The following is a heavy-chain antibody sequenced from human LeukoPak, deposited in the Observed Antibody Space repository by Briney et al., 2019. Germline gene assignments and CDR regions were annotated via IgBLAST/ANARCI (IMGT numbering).Heavy chain of an antibody. Sequence: PGRSLRLSCAASGFTFSSYGMHWVRQAPGKGLEWVATISYDGSNVYYADSVKGRFTISRDNSKNTLYLQMNSLRAEDTTVCYCAKDRGSGTYYNYYFSMDVWGQGTTVTVSS. J-gene: IGHJ6*02. CDR1: GFTFSSYG. D-gene: IGHD3-10*01. V-gene: IGHV3-30*18. CDR2: ISYDGSNV. CDR3: AKDRGSGTYYNYYFSMDV.